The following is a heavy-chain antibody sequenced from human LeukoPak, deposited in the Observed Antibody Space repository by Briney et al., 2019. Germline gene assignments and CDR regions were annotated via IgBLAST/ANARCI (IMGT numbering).Heavy chain of an antibody. V-gene: IGHV3-48*03. D-gene: IGHD3-22*01. CDR1: GFSFSNYE. CDR3: ARDNYDSMFGY. Sequence: VGSLRLSCAASGFSFSNYEMNWVRQAPGKGLQWISYISSSGSTIYYADSVKGRFTISRDNAKNSLYLQMNSLRAEDTAVYYCARDNYDSMFGYWGQGTLVTVSS. CDR2: ISSSGSTI. J-gene: IGHJ4*02.